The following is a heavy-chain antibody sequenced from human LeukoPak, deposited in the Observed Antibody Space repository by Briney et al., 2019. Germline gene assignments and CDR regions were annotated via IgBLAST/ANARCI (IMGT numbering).Heavy chain of an antibody. CDR1: GGSISSGDYY. Sequence: SETLSLTCTVSGGSISSGDYYWSWIRQPPGKGLEWIGYIYYSGSTYYNPSLKSRVTISVDTSKNQFSLKLSSVTAADTAVYYCARGMLGKYYFDYWGQGTLVTVSS. D-gene: IGHD2-8*01. CDR2: IYYSGST. J-gene: IGHJ4*02. V-gene: IGHV4-30-4*01. CDR3: ARGMLGKYYFDY.